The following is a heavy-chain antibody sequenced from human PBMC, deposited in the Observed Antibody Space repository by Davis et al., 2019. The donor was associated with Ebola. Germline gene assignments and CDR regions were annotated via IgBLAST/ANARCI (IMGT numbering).Heavy chain of an antibody. CDR2: INEGGYT. CDR1: GGSFSGYY. V-gene: IGHV4-34*01. D-gene: IGHD3-10*01. Sequence: MPSETLSLTCGVFGGSFSGYYWNWIRQSPGKGLEGLGEINEGGYTNYNPSLKSRVTISIDTSKNQFSLKLTSVTAADTAVYYCAREGPGYWGQGTLVTVSS. J-gene: IGHJ4*02. CDR3: AREGPGY.